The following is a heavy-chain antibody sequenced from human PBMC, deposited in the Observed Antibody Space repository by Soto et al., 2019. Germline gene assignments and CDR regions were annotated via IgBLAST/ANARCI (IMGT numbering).Heavy chain of an antibody. D-gene: IGHD5-12*01. V-gene: IGHV3-15*01. Sequence: GSLRLSCAASGFTFSNAWMSWVRQAPGKGLEWVGRIKSKTDGGTTDYAAPVKGRFTISRDDSKNTLYLQMNSLKTEDTAVYYCTTDTRVATIYYSDYWGQGTLVTVSS. CDR2: IKSKTDGGTT. CDR1: GFTFSNAW. CDR3: TTDTRVATIYYSDY. J-gene: IGHJ4*02.